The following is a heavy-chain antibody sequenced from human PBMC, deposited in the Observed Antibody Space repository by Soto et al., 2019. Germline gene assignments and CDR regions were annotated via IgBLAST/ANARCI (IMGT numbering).Heavy chain of an antibody. CDR1: GYIFTTYS. V-gene: IGHV1-18*01. CDR2: VSASNGKT. J-gene: IGHJ5*02. D-gene: IGHD3-10*01. CDR3: GREAFGVQASWFDP. Sequence: QIQLVQSGSEVRMPGASVKVSCKASGYIFTTYSITWVRPAPGQGLEWMGWVSASNGKTNYAQKFEDRVTMTTDTSTTTAYMELRSLRSDDTAVYYCGREAFGVQASWFDPWGQGTLVTVSS.